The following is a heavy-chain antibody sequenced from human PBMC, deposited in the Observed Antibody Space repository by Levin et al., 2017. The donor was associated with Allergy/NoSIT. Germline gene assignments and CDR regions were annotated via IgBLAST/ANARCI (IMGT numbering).Heavy chain of an antibody. CDR3: AKELVDYGSGMDV. V-gene: IGHV3-30*18. CDR1: GFTFSSYG. Sequence: GGSLRLSCAASGFTFSSYGMHWVRQAPGKGLEWVAVISYDGSNKYYADSVKGRFTISRDNSKNTLYLQMNSLRAEDTAVYYCAKELVDYGSGMDVWGKGTTVTVSS. J-gene: IGHJ6*03. CDR2: ISYDGSNK. D-gene: IGHD3-10*01.